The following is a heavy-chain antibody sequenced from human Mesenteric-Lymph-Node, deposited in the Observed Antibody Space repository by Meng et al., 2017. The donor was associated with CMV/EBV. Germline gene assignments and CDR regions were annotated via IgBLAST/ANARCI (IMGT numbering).Heavy chain of an antibody. D-gene: IGHD3-3*01. CDR3: ARDYYDDTTKGYNWFDP. CDR2: ISPRSGDT. Sequence: YTFTGYFIHWVRQAPGQGLEWMGWISPRSGDTIYAQKFQGRVTMTRDTSINTAYLELSRPSSDDTAVYYCARDYYDDTTKGYNWFDPWGQGTLVTVSS. J-gene: IGHJ5*02. CDR1: YTFTGYF. V-gene: IGHV1-2*02.